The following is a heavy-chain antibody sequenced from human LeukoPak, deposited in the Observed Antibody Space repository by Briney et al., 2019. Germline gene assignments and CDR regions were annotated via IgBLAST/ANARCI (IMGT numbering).Heavy chain of an antibody. D-gene: IGHD2-2*03. J-gene: IGHJ4*02. CDR2: IYPGDSDT. CDR3: ARFGVDFVGRPQLPQS. V-gene: IGHV5-51*01. CDR1: GYSFTSYW. Sequence: GESLNISCKGSGYSFTSYWIGWVRQMPGKGLEWMGIIYPGDSDTRYSPSFQGQVTISADKSISTAYLQWSSLKASDTAMYYCARFGVDFVGRPQLPQSWGQGTLVTVSS.